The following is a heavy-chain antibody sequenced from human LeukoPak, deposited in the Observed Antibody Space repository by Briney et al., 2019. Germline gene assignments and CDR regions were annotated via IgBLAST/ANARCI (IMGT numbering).Heavy chain of an antibody. J-gene: IGHJ4*02. Sequence: PGRSLRLSCAASGFTFSSYGMHWVRQAPGKGLEWVSAITYSSGNTYYADSVKGRFTISRDNSKNTLYLQMNSLRAEETALYYCAKDGTGCGGDCYSDYWGQGTLVTVSS. D-gene: IGHD2-21*02. V-gene: IGHV3-23*01. CDR2: ITYSSGNT. CDR3: AKDGTGCGGDCYSDY. CDR1: GFTFSSYG.